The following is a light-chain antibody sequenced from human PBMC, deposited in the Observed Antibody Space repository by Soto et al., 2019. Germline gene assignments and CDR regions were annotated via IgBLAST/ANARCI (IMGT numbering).Light chain of an antibody. CDR2: AAS. V-gene: IGKV1-9*01. Sequence: DIQLTQSPSLLSASVGDRVTVTCRASHVISSYLAWYQQKPGKAPNLLIYAASTLQGGVPSRFSGSGSGTEFNLTISSLQPEDFATYYCQPLKSYPLTFGGWTKVEI. J-gene: IGKJ4*01. CDR1: HVISSY. CDR3: QPLKSYPLT.